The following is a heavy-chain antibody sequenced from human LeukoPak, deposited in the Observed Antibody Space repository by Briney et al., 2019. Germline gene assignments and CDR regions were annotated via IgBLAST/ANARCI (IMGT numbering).Heavy chain of an antibody. CDR3: ARTYAPSWLLRVYYFDY. V-gene: IGHV4-34*01. CDR1: GGSFSGYY. J-gene: IGHJ4*02. CDR2: INHSGST. D-gene: IGHD3-22*01. Sequence: PSETLSLTCAVYGGSFSGYYWSWIRQPPGKGLEWIGEINHSGSTNYNPSLKSRVTISVDTSKNQFSLKLSSVTAADTAVYYCARTYAPSWLLRVYYFDYWGQGTLVTVSS.